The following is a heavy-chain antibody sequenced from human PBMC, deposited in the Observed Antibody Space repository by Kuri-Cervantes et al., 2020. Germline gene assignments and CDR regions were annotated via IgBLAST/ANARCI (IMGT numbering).Heavy chain of an antibody. D-gene: IGHD1-7*01. CDR1: GFTFSSYS. CDR3: ARTKYNWNYGYMDV. V-gene: IGHV3-30*05. CDR2: ISYDGSNK. J-gene: IGHJ6*03. Sequence: GGSLRLSCAASGFTFSSYSMNWVRQAPGKGLEWVAVISYDGSNKYYADSVKGRFTISRDNSKNTLYLQMNSLRAEDTAVYYCARTKYNWNYGYMDVWGKGTTVTVSS.